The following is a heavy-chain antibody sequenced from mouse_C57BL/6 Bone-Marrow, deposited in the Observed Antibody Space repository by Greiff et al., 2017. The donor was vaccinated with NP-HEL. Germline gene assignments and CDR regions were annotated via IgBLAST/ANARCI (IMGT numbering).Heavy chain of an antibody. CDR3: TTDGYYAWFAY. Sequence: VQLKESGAELVRPGASVKLSCTASGFNIKDYYMHWVKQRPEQGLEWIGWIDPENGDTEYASKFQGKATITADTSSNTAYLQLSSLTSEDTAVYYCTTDGYYAWFAYGGQGALVTVSA. CDR2: IDPENGDT. D-gene: IGHD2-3*01. CDR1: GFNIKDYY. V-gene: IGHV14-4*01. J-gene: IGHJ3*01.